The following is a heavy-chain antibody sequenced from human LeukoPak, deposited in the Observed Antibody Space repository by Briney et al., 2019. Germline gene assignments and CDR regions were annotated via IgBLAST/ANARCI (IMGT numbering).Heavy chain of an antibody. D-gene: IGHD2-15*01. Sequence: ASVKVSGKASGYTFTSYGISWVRQAPGQGLEWMGWISAYNGNTNYAQKLQGRVTMTTDTSTSTAYMELRSLRSDDTAVYYCARETPGYCSGGSCANYYYGMDVWGQGTTVTVSS. J-gene: IGHJ6*02. CDR1: GYTFTSYG. V-gene: IGHV1-18*01. CDR2: ISAYNGNT. CDR3: ARETPGYCSGGSCANYYYGMDV.